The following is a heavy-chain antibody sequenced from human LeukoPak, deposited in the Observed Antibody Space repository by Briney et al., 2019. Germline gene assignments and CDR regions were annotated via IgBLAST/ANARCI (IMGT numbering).Heavy chain of an antibody. V-gene: IGHV4-59*01. CDR2: VYYRGST. J-gene: IGHJ4*02. CDR3: ARLSGYSSGHYYSDY. D-gene: IGHD3-22*01. Sequence: SETLSLTCTVSGGSISSDYWSWIRQPPGKGLEWIGYVYYRGSTNYNPSLKSRVTISVDTSKNQFSLKLSSVTAADTAVYYCARLSGYSSGHYYSDYWGQGTLVTVSS. CDR1: GGSISSDY.